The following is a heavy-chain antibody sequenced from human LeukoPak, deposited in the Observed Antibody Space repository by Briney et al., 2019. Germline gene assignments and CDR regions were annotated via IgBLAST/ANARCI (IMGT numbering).Heavy chain of an antibody. D-gene: IGHD6-13*01. V-gene: IGHV4-39*02. J-gene: IGHJ5*02. CDR1: GGSISGSSYY. CDR2: IYYSGST. CDR3: ARGNVSSSPLGHGFDP. Sequence: PSETLSLTCTVSGGSISGSSYYWGWIRQPPGKGLEWIGSIYYSGSTYYNPSLKSRVTISVDTSKNQFSLKLNSVTATDTAVYYCARGNVSSSPLGHGFDPWGQGTLVTVSS.